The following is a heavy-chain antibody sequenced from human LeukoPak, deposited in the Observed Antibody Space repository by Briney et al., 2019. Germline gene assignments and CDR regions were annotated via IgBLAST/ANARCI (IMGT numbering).Heavy chain of an antibody. CDR1: GGTFRNYA. V-gene: IGHV1-69*05. CDR2: IIPIFGRA. Sequence: VASVKVSCKASGGTFRNYAFNWVRQAPGQGLEWMGVIIPIFGRANYAQKFQGSVTITTDESTSTAYMELNSLRSEDTAVYYCASGGASSHSIMDVWGKGTTVTVSS. J-gene: IGHJ6*03. CDR3: ASGGASSHSIMDV. D-gene: IGHD3-10*01.